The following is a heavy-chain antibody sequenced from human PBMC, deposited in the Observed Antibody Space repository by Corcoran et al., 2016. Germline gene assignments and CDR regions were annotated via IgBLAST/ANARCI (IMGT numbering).Heavy chain of an antibody. D-gene: IGHD6-13*01. CDR2: IKQDGSEK. J-gene: IGHJ6*02. CDR1: GFTFSSYW. Sequence: EVQLVESGGGLVQPGGSLRLSCAASGFTFSSYWMSWVRQAPGKGLEWVANIKQDGSEKYYVDSVKGRFTISRDNAKNSLYLQMNSLRAEDTAVYYCAREDLGVIGYGMDVWGQGTTVTVSS. V-gene: IGHV3-7*03. CDR3: AREDLGVIGYGMDV.